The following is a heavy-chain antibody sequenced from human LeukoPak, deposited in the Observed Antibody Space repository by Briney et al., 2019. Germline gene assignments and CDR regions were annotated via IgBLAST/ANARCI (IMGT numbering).Heavy chain of an antibody. CDR1: GGSFSDYY. CDR2: INPSGST. D-gene: IGHD6-6*01. Sequence: SETLSLTCAVYGGSFSDYYWSWIRQPPGKGLEWIGEINPSGSTNYSPSLRSRVTISVDTSKSHFSLKLRSVTAADTAVYYCARGFFSSSHYSYYYYMDVWDKGATVAVSS. J-gene: IGHJ6*03. V-gene: IGHV4-34*01. CDR3: ARGFFSSSHYSYYYYMDV.